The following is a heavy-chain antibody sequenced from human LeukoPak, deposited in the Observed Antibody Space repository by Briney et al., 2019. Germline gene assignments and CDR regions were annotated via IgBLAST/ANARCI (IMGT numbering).Heavy chain of an antibody. Sequence: GGSLRLSCAASGFTFSSYWMSWVRQAPGKGLEWVSYISSSSTIYYADSVKGRFTISRDNAKNSLYLQMNSLRAEDTAVYYCARGFGLKDYWGQGTLVTVPS. J-gene: IGHJ4*02. D-gene: IGHD3-16*01. CDR3: ARGFGLKDY. CDR1: GFTFSSYW. CDR2: ISSSSTI. V-gene: IGHV3-48*01.